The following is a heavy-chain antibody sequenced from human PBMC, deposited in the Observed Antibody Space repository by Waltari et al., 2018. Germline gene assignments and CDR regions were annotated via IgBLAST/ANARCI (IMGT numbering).Heavy chain of an antibody. V-gene: IGHV1-18*01. CDR3: VRDRMYSTSWFAFES. J-gene: IGHJ4*02. D-gene: IGHD3-10*01. Sequence: QAQLVQSGAEVKKPGASVKVSCTTSGYNFLNYGISWVRQAPGRGLEWMGWMNGYNGNTKYAQKCQGRVTVTTDTSTSTAYMELRSLTSDDAALYYCVRDRMYSTSWFAFESWGQGTLVTVTS. CDR1: GYNFLNYG. CDR2: MNGYNGNT.